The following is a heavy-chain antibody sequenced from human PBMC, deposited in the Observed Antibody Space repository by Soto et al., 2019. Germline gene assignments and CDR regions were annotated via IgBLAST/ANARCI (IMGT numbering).Heavy chain of an antibody. CDR1: GDSVSSISAA. J-gene: IGHJ5*02. CDR2: TYHRSKWYN. Sequence: PSQTLSLTCAISGDSVSSISAAWNWIRQSPSRGLEWLGRTYHRSKWYNDYAVSVKSRITIKPDTSKNQFSLQLNSVTPEDTAVYYCARAYYYDNSGSLNWFDPWGQGTLVTVSS. V-gene: IGHV6-1*01. CDR3: ARAYYYDNSGSLNWFDP. D-gene: IGHD3-22*01.